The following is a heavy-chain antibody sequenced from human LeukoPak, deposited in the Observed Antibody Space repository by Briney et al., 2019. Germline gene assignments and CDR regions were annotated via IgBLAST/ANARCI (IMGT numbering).Heavy chain of an antibody. CDR3: ARDFGWLSGFDN. CDR2: ISYDGTNK. J-gene: IGHJ4*02. Sequence: GGSLRLSCAASGFTFSSYAMHWVRQAPGKGLEWVAIISYDGTNKYYADSVRGRFTISRDNSKNTLYLQMNSLRAEDTAVYYCARDFGWLSGFDNWGQGTLVTVSS. D-gene: IGHD3-9*01. V-gene: IGHV3-30-3*01. CDR1: GFTFSSYA.